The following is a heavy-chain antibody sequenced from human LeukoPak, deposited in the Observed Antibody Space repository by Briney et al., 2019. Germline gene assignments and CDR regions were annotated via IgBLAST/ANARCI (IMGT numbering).Heavy chain of an antibody. J-gene: IGHJ4*02. D-gene: IGHD3/OR15-3a*01. V-gene: IGHV3-30*18. CDR1: GFTFSSYG. CDR3: AKDAQWTRRLLDY. CDR2: ISYDGSNK. Sequence: QPGRSLRLSCAASGFTFSSYGMHWVRQAPGKGLEWVAVISYDGSNKYYADSVKGRFTISRDNSKNTLYLQMNSLRAEDTAVYYCAKDAQWTRRLLDYWGQGTLVTVSS.